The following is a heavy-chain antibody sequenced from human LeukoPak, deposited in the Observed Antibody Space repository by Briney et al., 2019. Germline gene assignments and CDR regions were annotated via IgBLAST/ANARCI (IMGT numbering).Heavy chain of an antibody. V-gene: IGHV4-38-2*01. J-gene: IGHJ4*02. CDR3: ARVKNIAVAADYFDS. CDR2: IHHSGNT. D-gene: IGHD6-19*01. Sequence: SETLSLTCVVSGFSIGSGYFWGWIRQPPGKGLEWIGSIHHSGNTYYNPSLKSRVAASVDTSKYQFSLKLNSVTAADTATYHCARVKNIAVAADYFDSWGQGTLVTVSS. CDR1: GFSIGSGYF.